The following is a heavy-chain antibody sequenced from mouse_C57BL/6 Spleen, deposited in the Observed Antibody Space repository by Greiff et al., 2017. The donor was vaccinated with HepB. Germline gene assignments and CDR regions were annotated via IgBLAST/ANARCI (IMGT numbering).Heavy chain of an antibody. CDR3: ARYDGYYQGYFDY. CDR2: IYPRDGST. CDR1: GYTFTSYD. D-gene: IGHD2-3*01. J-gene: IGHJ2*01. Sequence: VQLQQSGPELVKPGASVKLSCKASGYTFTSYDINWVKQRPGQGLEWIGWIYPRDGSTKYNEKFKGKATLTVDTSSSTAYMELHSLTSEDSAVYFCARYDGYYQGYFDYWGQGTTLTVSS. V-gene: IGHV1-85*01.